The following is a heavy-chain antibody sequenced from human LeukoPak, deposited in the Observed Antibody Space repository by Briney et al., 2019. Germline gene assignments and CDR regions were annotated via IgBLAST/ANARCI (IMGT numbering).Heavy chain of an antibody. CDR2: ISSSSSTI. CDR3: ARDRFTYYYDSSGSDY. J-gene: IGHJ4*02. D-gene: IGHD3-22*01. V-gene: IGHV3-48*01. CDR1: GFTFSSYS. Sequence: GGSLRLSCAASGFTFSSYSMNWVRQAPGKGLEWVSYISSSSSTIYYADSVKGRFTISRDNAKNSLYLQMNGLRAEDTAVYYCARDRFTYYYDSSGSDYWGQGTLVTVSS.